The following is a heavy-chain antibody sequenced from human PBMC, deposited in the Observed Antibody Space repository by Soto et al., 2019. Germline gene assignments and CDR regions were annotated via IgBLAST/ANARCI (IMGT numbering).Heavy chain of an antibody. D-gene: IGHD5-18*01. V-gene: IGHV4-59*01. CDR2: IYYSGST. Sequence: QVQLQESGPGLVKPSETLSLTCTVSGGSISSYYWSWIRQPPGKGLEWIGYIYYSGSTNYNPSLKSRVTISVDTSKNQFSLKLSSVTAADTAVYYCARDGGHVDTAIPLPRYYYYGMDVWGQGTTVTVSS. J-gene: IGHJ6*02. CDR1: GGSISSYY. CDR3: ARDGGHVDTAIPLPRYYYYGMDV.